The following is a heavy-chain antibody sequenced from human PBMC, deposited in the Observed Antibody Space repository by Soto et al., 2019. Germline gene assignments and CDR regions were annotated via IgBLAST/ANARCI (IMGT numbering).Heavy chain of an antibody. V-gene: IGHV3-23*01. CDR3: AKDHSGVATIEFSFDY. Sequence: EVQLLESGGGLVQPGGSLRLSCAASGFTFSSYAMSWVRQAPGKGLEWVSAISGSGGSTYYADSVKGRFTISRDNSKNTLYLQMNSLRAEDTAVYYCAKDHSGVATIEFSFDYWGQGTLVTVSS. D-gene: IGHD5-12*01. CDR2: ISGSGGST. J-gene: IGHJ4*02. CDR1: GFTFSSYA.